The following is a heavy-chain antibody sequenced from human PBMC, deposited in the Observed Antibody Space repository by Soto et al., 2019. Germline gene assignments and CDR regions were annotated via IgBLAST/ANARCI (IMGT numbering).Heavy chain of an antibody. CDR2: IYYSGST. J-gene: IGHJ4*02. CDR3: ARAYGYYFDY. V-gene: IGHV4-59*01. Sequence: QVQLQESGPGLVKPSETLSLTCTVSGGSISSYYWSWIRQPPGKGLGWIGYIYYSGSTNYNPSLKSRVSISIDTSKNQFSLKLSSVTAADTAVYYCARAYGYYFDYWGQGTLVTVSS. CDR1: GGSISSYY. D-gene: IGHD4-17*01.